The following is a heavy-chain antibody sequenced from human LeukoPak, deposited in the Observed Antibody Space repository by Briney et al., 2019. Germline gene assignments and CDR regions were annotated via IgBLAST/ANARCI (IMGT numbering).Heavy chain of an antibody. CDR1: GGSFGGYY. V-gene: IGHV4-34*01. CDR2: INHSGST. Sequence: SETLSLTCAVYGGSFGGYYWSWIRQPPGKGLEWIGEINHSGSTNYNPSLKSRVTISVDTSKNQFSLKLSSVTAADTAVYYCARLYCSGGSCYLPDWGQGTLVTVSS. CDR3: ARLYCSGGSCYLPD. D-gene: IGHD2-15*01. J-gene: IGHJ1*01.